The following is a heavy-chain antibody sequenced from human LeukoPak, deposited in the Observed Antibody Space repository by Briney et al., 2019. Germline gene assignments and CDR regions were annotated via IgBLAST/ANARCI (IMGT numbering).Heavy chain of an antibody. V-gene: IGHV4-30-2*01. CDR3: ARGAVYDYVWGSFDY. CDR2: IYHSGST. CDR1: GGSISSGGYS. D-gene: IGHD3-16*01. J-gene: IGHJ4*02. Sequence: PSETLSLTCAVSGGSISSGGYSWSWIRQPQGKGLEWIVYIYHSGSTYYNPSLKSRVTISVDRSKNQFSLKLSSVTAADTAVYYCARGAVYDYVWGSFDYWGQGTLVTVSS.